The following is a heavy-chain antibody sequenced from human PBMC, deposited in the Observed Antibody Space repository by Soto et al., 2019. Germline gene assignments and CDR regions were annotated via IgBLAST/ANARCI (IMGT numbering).Heavy chain of an antibody. J-gene: IGHJ5*02. CDR2: IIPIFGTA. CDR1: GGTFSSYA. D-gene: IGHD3-3*01. CDR3: ARGPEYTIFGVVTPSNWFDP. Sequence: SVKVSCKASGGTFSSYAISWVRQAPGQGLEWMGGIIPIFGTANYAQKFQGRVTITADKSTSTAYMELSSLRSEDTAVYYCARGPEYTIFGVVTPSNWFDPWGQGTLVTVSS. V-gene: IGHV1-69*06.